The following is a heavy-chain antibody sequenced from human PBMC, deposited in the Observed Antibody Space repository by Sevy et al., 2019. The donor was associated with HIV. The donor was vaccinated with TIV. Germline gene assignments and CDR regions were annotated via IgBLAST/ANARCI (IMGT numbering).Heavy chain of an antibody. J-gene: IGHJ5*02. CDR1: GFTFSGSA. V-gene: IGHV3-73*01. Sequence: GGSLRLSCAASGFTFSGSAMHWVRQASGKGLEWVGRIRSKANSYATAYAASVKGRFTISRDDSKNTAYLQMNSLKTRDTAVYYCTFWRPASGYYRGWFDPWGQGTLVTVSS. CDR3: TFWRPASGYYRGWFDP. D-gene: IGHD3-22*01. CDR2: IRSKANSYAT.